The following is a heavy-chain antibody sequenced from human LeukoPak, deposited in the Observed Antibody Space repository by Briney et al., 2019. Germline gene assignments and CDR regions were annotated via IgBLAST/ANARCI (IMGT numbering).Heavy chain of an antibody. CDR2: IRYDGSNK. CDR3: AKPPGRDGYNLELTPFDP. J-gene: IGHJ5*02. V-gene: IGHV3-30*02. CDR1: GFTFSRYW. D-gene: IGHD5-24*01. Sequence: GGSLRLSCAASGFTFSRYWMHWVRQAPGKGLEWVAFIRYDGSNKYYADSVKGRFTISRDNAKNTLYLQMNSLRAEDTAVYYCAKPPGRDGYNLELTPFDPWGQGTLVTVSS.